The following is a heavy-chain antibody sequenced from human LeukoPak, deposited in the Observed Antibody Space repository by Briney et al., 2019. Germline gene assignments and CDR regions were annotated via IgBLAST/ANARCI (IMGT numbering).Heavy chain of an antibody. CDR3: ARDHDSSGYYQSRFDY. Sequence: GASVKVSCKAAGYSFNNYGIAWVRQAPGQGLEWMGWISVQNGNTKSAQKFDGRVTMTTDTSTSTAYMELRSLGSDDTAVYYCARDHDSSGYYQSRFDYRGQGTLVIVSS. D-gene: IGHD3-22*01. CDR2: ISVQNGNT. V-gene: IGHV1-18*01. CDR1: GYSFNNYG. J-gene: IGHJ4*02.